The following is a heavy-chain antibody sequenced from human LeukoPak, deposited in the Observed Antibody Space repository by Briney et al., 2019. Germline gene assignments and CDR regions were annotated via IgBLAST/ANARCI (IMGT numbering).Heavy chain of an antibody. J-gene: IGHJ4*02. CDR1: GGSISSYY. V-gene: IGHV4-59*01. D-gene: IGHD3-10*01. CDR2: IYYSGSI. Sequence: SETLSLTCTVSGGSISSYYWSWIRQPPGKGLEWIGYIYYSGSINYNPSLKSRVTISVDTSKNQFSLKLSSVTAADTAVYYCARESIAGSYSDYWGQGTLVTVSS. CDR3: ARESIAGSYSDY.